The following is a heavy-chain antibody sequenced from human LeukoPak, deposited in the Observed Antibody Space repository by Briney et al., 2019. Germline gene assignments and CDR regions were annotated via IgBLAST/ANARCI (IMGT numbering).Heavy chain of an antibody. D-gene: IGHD3-16*02. CDR2: SNPSGGST. CDR3: ARDEFGGVIVDAFDI. V-gene: IGHV1-46*01. CDR1: GYTFTSFY. J-gene: IGHJ3*02. Sequence: ASVKVSCKASGYTFTSFYMHWVRHAPGQGLEWMGRSNPSGGSTSYAQKFQGRVTMTRDTSTSTVYMELSSLRSEDTAVYYCARDEFGGVIVDAFDIWGQGTMVSVSS.